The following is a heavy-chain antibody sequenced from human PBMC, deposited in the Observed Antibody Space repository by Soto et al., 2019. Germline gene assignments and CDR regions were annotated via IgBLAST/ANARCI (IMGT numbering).Heavy chain of an antibody. CDR1: GGSFSDYY. CDR3: ARARKGSGSDYYYHYGMDV. CDR2: INHSGST. Sequence: SETLSLTCSFYGGSFSDYYWSWIRQPPGKGLECIGEINHSGSTNYNPSLKSRVTISVHTSKNQFSLKLSSVTAADTAVYYCARARKGSGSDYYYHYGMDVWGKGTTVTVSS. V-gene: IGHV4-34*01. J-gene: IGHJ6*04. D-gene: IGHD3-3*01.